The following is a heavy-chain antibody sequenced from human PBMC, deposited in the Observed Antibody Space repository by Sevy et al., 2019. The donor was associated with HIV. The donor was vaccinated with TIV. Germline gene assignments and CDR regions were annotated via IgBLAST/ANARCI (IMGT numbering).Heavy chain of an antibody. D-gene: IGHD5-18*01. CDR2: IKQDGSEK. J-gene: IGHJ4*02. CDR1: GFTFSSYW. CDR3: ARGYSNLRGYSYGTYYFDY. V-gene: IGHV3-7*04. Sequence: GGSLRLSCAASGFTFSSYWMSWVRQAPGKGLEWVANIKQDGSEKYYVDSVKGRFTISRDNAKNSLYLKMNSLRAEDTAVYYCARGYSNLRGYSYGTYYFDYWGQGTLVTVSS.